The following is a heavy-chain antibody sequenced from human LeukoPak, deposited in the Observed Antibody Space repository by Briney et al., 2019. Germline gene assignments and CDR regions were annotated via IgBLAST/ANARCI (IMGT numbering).Heavy chain of an antibody. CDR3: ARDATKYQLLTNPSWFDP. CDR2: IYTSGST. CDR1: GGSISSYY. V-gene: IGHV4-4*07. Sequence: SETLSLTCTVSGGSISSYYWSWIRQPAGKGLEWIGRIYTSGSTNYNPSLKSRVTMSVDTSKNQFSLKLSSVTAADTAVYYCARDATKYQLLTNPSWFDPWGQGTLVTVSS. J-gene: IGHJ5*02. D-gene: IGHD2-2*01.